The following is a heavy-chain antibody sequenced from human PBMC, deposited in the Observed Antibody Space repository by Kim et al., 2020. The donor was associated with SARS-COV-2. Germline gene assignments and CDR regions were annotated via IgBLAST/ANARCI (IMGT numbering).Heavy chain of an antibody. J-gene: IGHJ4*02. V-gene: IGHV4-39*07. CDR3: AKDTSGYYLFDD. CDR2: IYYSGTT. CDR1: GGSISSSAYY. D-gene: IGHD3-22*01. Sequence: SETLSLTCNVSGGSISSSAYYWGWIRQPPGKELEWIGSIYYSGTTYYNPSLKSRVSISVATSKSQFSLNLTSVTAADAAVYYCAKDTSGYYLFDDWGQGTLVTVSS.